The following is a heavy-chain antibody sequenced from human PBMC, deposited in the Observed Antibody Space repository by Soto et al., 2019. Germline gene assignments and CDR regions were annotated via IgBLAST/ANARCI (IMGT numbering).Heavy chain of an antibody. V-gene: IGHV4-4*07. CDR1: GVSINSYW. CDR3: ARDIASYAYGEGY. Sequence: PSDTLSLTCPVSGVSINSYWCSWIRPPAGKGLEWIGRVYSSGTTDYNPSLNSRATMSVETSKNQFSLKLSSVTAADTAVYYCARDIASYAYGEGYWGQGIQV. CDR2: VYSSGTT. J-gene: IGHJ4*02. D-gene: IGHD2-21*01.